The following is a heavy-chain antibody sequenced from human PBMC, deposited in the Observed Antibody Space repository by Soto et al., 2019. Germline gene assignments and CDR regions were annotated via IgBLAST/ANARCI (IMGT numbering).Heavy chain of an antibody. CDR2: INHSGST. D-gene: IGHD1-7*01. Sequence: KPSETLSLTCAVYGGSFSGYYWSWIRQPPGKGLEWIGEINHSGSTNYNPSLKSRVTISVDTSKNQFSLKLSSVTAADTAVYYCARRSYSTFWNYGRGWFDPWGQGTLVTVSS. CDR1: GGSFSGYY. V-gene: IGHV4-34*01. J-gene: IGHJ5*02. CDR3: ARRSYSTFWNYGRGWFDP.